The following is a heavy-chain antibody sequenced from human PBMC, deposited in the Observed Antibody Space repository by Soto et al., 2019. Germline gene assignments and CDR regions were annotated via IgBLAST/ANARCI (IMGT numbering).Heavy chain of an antibody. Sequence: ASVKVSCKASGYTFTSDGISWVRQAPGQGLERMGWISAYNGNTNYAQKLQGRVTMTTDTCTSTDYMELRSLRSDDTAVYYCARDLQGLGYYDSSGYRDAFDIWGQGTMVTVSS. V-gene: IGHV1-18*01. CDR2: ISAYNGNT. J-gene: IGHJ3*02. CDR1: GYTFTSDG. CDR3: ARDLQGLGYYDSSGYRDAFDI. D-gene: IGHD3-22*01.